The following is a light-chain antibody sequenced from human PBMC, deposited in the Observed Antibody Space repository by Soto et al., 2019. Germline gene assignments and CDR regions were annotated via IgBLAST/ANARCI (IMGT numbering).Light chain of an antibody. Sequence: QSALTQPASVSGSPGQSITISCTGTSSDVGSYNLVSWYQQHPGKAPKLMISEVSKRPSGISDRFSGSKSGSTASLTISGRQAEDEADYYCCSYAGTSTHTVFGGGTLLTVL. V-gene: IGLV2-23*02. CDR1: SSDVGSYNL. J-gene: IGLJ7*01. CDR2: EVS. CDR3: CSYAGTSTHTV.